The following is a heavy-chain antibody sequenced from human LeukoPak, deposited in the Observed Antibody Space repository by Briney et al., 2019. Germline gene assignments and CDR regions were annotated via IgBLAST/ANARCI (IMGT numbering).Heavy chain of an antibody. CDR3: ARWLATRGYYYGMDV. Sequence: GGSLRLSCAASGFTFSSYSMNWVRQAPGKGLEWVSSISSSSSYIYYADSVKGRFTISRDNAKNSLYLQMNSLRAEDTAVYYCARWLATRGYYYGMDVWGQGTTVTVSS. J-gene: IGHJ6*02. D-gene: IGHD5-12*01. CDR1: GFTFSSYS. V-gene: IGHV3-21*01. CDR2: ISSSSSYI.